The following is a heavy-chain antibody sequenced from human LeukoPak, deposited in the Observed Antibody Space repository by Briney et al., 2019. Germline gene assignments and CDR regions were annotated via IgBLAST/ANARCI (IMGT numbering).Heavy chain of an antibody. J-gene: IGHJ5*02. CDR1: GFTFSSYS. Sequence: GGSLRLSCAASGFTFSSYSMNWVRQAPGKGLEWVSSISSSSNYIYYADSVKGRFTIYRDNAKNSLYLQMNSLRAEDTAVYYCAREPAQYYYEAWGQGTLVTVSS. V-gene: IGHV3-21*01. D-gene: IGHD3-22*01. CDR2: ISSSSNYI. CDR3: AREPAQYYYEA.